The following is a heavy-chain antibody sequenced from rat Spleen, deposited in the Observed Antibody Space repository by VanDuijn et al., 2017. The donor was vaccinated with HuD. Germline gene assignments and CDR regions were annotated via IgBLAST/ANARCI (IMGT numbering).Heavy chain of an antibody. Sequence: EVQLVESGGGLVQPGRSLKLSCVASGFTFSDYGMNWIRQAPGKGLEWVAYISYDGGSTYYRDSVKGRFTISRDNAKSRLYLQMDSLRSEDTATYYCTSTEIVMPRLYAYWGQGTLVTVSS. J-gene: IGHJ3*01. D-gene: IGHD1-12*01. CDR1: GFTFSDYG. V-gene: IGHV5-20*01. CDR2: ISYDGGST. CDR3: TSTEIVMPRLYAY.